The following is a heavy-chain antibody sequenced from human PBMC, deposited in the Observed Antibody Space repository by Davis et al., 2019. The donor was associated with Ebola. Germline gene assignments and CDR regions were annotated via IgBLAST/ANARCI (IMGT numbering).Heavy chain of an antibody. D-gene: IGHD2-21*01. J-gene: IGHJ4*02. CDR2: IFSNDEK. V-gene: IGHV2-26*01. CDR1: VFSLSNARMG. CDR3: ARYTLLSGTNYFDY. Sequence: SGPTLVKPTETLTLTCTVSVFSLSNARMGVSWIRQPPGKALEWLAHIFSNDEKSYSTSLKSRLTISKDTSKSQVVLTMTNMDPVDTATYYCARYTLLSGTNYFDYWGQGTLVTVSS.